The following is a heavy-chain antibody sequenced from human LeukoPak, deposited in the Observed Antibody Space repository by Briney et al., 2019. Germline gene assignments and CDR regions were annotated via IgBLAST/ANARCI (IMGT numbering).Heavy chain of an antibody. V-gene: IGHV3-11*01. D-gene: IGHD6-19*01. CDR3: ARDLRIAVAGNLYFDY. Sequence: GGSLRLSCAASGFTFSDYYMSSIRPAPGKGLEWVSYISSSGSTIYYPDSVKGRFTTSSDNAKTPLDLQMNRLRAEDTAVYYCARDLRIAVAGNLYFDYWGQGTLVTVSS. J-gene: IGHJ4*02. CDR1: GFTFSDYY. CDR2: ISSSGSTI.